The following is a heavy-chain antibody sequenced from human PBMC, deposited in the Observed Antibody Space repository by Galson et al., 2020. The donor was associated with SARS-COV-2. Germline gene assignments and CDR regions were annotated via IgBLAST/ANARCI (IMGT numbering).Heavy chain of an antibody. J-gene: IGHJ4*02. Sequence: TGGSLRLSCAASGFTFSSYAMSWVRQAPGKGLEWVSGISGSGGSTYYADSVRGRFTISRDNSKNTLYLQMNSLRAEDTAVYYCSKGWGSGWYYFDHWGQGTLVTVSS. CDR1: GFTFSSYA. V-gene: IGHV3-23*01. D-gene: IGHD6-19*01. CDR3: SKGWGSGWYYFDH. CDR2: ISGSGGST.